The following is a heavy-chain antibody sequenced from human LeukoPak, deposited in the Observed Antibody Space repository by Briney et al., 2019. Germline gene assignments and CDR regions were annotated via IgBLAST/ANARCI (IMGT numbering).Heavy chain of an antibody. J-gene: IGHJ3*02. D-gene: IGHD5-18*01. CDR1: GYSFTSYW. Sequence: GESLKTSCKGSGYSFTSYWIGWVRQMPGKGLEWMGIIYPGDSDTRYSPSFQGQVTISADKSISTAYLQWSSLKASDTAVYYCARIQLWQGRDAFDIWGQGTMVTVSS. CDR3: ARIQLWQGRDAFDI. CDR2: IYPGDSDT. V-gene: IGHV5-51*01.